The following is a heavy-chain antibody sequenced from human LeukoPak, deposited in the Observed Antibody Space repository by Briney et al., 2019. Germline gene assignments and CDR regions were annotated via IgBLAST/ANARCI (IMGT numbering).Heavy chain of an antibody. CDR1: GFTFSDYY. D-gene: IGHD6-13*01. Sequence: PGGSLRLSCAASGFTFSDYYMSWIRQPPGKGLEWIGEINHSGSTNYNPSLKSRVTISVDTSKNQFSLKLSSVTAADTAVYYCARQAGGAAAGIFWFDPWGQGTLVTVSS. CDR3: ARQAGGAAAGIFWFDP. CDR2: INHSGST. J-gene: IGHJ5*02. V-gene: IGHV4-34*01.